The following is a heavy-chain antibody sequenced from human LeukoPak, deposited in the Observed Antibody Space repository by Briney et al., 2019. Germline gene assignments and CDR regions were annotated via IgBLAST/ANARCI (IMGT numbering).Heavy chain of an antibody. D-gene: IGHD1-26*01. V-gene: IGHV3-7*01. CDR3: ARSSIVGGSYWYYYYYGMDV. Sequence: GGSLRLSCAASGFTFSSYWMSWVRQAPGKGLEWVANIKQDGSEKYYVDSVKGRFTISRDNAKNSLYLQMNSLRAEDTAVYYCARSSIVGGSYWYYYYYGMDVWGQGTTVPVSS. CDR2: IKQDGSEK. CDR1: GFTFSSYW. J-gene: IGHJ6*02.